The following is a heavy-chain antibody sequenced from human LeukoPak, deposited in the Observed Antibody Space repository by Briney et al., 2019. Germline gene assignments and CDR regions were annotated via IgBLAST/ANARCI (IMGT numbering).Heavy chain of an antibody. CDR1: GFTFSSYA. CDR3: ARAMGYFDY. V-gene: IGHV3-30-3*01. Sequence: QSGGSLRLSCAASGFTFSSYAIHWVRQAPGKGLEWVAVISYDGSNKYYADSVKGRFTISRDNSKNTLYLQMNSLRAEDTAVYYCARAMGYFDYWGQGTLVTVSS. D-gene: IGHD3-10*01. J-gene: IGHJ4*02. CDR2: ISYDGSNK.